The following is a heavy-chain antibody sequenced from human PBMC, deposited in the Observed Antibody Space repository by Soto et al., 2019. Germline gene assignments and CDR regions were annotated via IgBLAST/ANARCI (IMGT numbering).Heavy chain of an antibody. CDR3: DRDLHREVDPKGYYYGMDV. CDR1: GFTFSSYG. V-gene: IGHV3-33*01. Sequence: GGSLRLSCAASGFTFSSYGMHWVRQAPGKGLEWVAVIWYDGSNKYYADSVKGRFTISRDNSKNTLYLQMNSLRAEDTDGYYCDRDLHREVDPKGYYYGMDVWGQGTTVTVSS. J-gene: IGHJ6*02. CDR2: IWYDGSNK. D-gene: IGHD5-12*01.